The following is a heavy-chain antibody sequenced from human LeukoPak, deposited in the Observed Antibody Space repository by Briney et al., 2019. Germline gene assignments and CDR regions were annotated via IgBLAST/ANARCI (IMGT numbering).Heavy chain of an antibody. J-gene: IGHJ4*02. CDR2: ISGSGGNT. D-gene: IGHD2-15*01. CDR3: AKEDPIVSVGFDY. Sequence: GGSLRLSCAASGFTFSSYAMSWVRQAPGKGLEWISAISGSGGNTYYADSVKGRLTISRDNSKNTLFLQMNSLRVEDTAVYYCAKEDPIVSVGFDYWGQGTLVTVTS. CDR1: GFTFSSYA. V-gene: IGHV3-23*01.